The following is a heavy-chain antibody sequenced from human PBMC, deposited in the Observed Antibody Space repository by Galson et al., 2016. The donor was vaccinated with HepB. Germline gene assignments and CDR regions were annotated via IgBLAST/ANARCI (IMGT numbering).Heavy chain of an antibody. D-gene: IGHD4-17*01. J-gene: IGHJ3*02. Sequence: SLRLSCAASGFTFNSYGIHWVRQAPGKGLEWVAVISYDGSNKLYADSVKGRFTVSRDNSKNTLYLQMSSLKTEDTAVYYCATDDYGNTRGGLWANPFGIWGQGTMVTVSS. V-gene: IGHV3-30*03. CDR1: GFTFNSYG. CDR3: ATDDYGNTRGGLWANPFGI. CDR2: ISYDGSNK.